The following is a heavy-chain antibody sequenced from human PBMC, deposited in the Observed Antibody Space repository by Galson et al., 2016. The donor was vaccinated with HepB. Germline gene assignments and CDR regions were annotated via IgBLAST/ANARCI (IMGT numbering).Heavy chain of an antibody. CDR3: ARDGRREYSGDDYWFDY. CDR2: IGSGGVA. Sequence: SLRLSCAASGFVFSGFSMNWVRQAPGKGLEWVAHIGSGGVAMYADSVRGRFAISRDNAKRSVYVQMNSLRDEDTAVYFCARDGRREYSGDDYWFDYWGQGALVTVSS. CDR1: GFVFSGFS. J-gene: IGHJ4*02. D-gene: IGHD5-12*01. V-gene: IGHV3-48*02.